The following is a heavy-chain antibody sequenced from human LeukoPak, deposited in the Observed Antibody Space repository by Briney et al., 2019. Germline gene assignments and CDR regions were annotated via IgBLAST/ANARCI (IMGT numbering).Heavy chain of an antibody. J-gene: IGHJ4*02. CDR2: IYISGST. CDR3: ARQAAERWLQLTFDY. CDR1: GGSISSYY. Sequence: SETLSLTCTVSGGSISSYYWSWIRQPAGKGLEWIGRIYISGSTNYNPSLKSRVTMSVDTSKNQFSLKLSSVTAADTAVYYCARQAAERWLQLTFDYWGQGTLVTVSS. D-gene: IGHD5-24*01. V-gene: IGHV4-4*07.